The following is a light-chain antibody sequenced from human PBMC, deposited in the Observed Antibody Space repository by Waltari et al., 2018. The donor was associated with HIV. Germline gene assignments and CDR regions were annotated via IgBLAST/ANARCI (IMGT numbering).Light chain of an antibody. Sequence: QSALTQPASVSGSPGQSITISCTGTSSDVGSYNLVSWDQQHPGKAPKLMIYEVSKRPSGVSNRFSASKSANTASLTISGLQAEDEADYYCCSYAGSNTHVFGTGTKVTVL. CDR2: EVS. J-gene: IGLJ1*01. V-gene: IGLV2-23*02. CDR3: CSYAGSNTHV. CDR1: SSDVGSYNL.